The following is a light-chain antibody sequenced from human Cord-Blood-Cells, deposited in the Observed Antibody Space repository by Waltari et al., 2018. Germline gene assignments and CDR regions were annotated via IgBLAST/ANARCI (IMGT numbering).Light chain of an antibody. CDR1: QSVSSY. CDR2: DAS. Sequence: IVLTQSPAPQSLSPGERATLSCRASQSVSSYLTWYQQKPGQAPRLLIYDASNRATGIPARFSGSGSGTDFTLTISSLEPEDFAVYYCQQRSNWPPWTFGQGTKVEIK. CDR3: QQRSNWPPWT. J-gene: IGKJ1*01. V-gene: IGKV3-11*01.